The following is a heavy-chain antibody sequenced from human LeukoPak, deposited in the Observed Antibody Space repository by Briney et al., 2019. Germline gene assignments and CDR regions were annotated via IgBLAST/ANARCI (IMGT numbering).Heavy chain of an antibody. CDR2: INPNSGGT. Sequence: GASVKVSCKASGYTFTGYYMHWVRQAPGQGLEWMGWINPNSGGTNYAQNFQGRVTMTRDTSISTAYMELSRLRSDDTAVYYCARGDYEEGLDYRGQGTLVTVSS. V-gene: IGHV1-2*02. CDR1: GYTFTGYY. J-gene: IGHJ4*02. CDR3: ARGDYEEGLDY. D-gene: IGHD3-16*01.